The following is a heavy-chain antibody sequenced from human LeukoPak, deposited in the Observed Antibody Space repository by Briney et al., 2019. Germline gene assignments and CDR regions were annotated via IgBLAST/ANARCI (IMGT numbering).Heavy chain of an antibody. CDR1: GFTVSSNY. J-gene: IGHJ4*02. Sequence: QPGGSLRLSCAASGFTVSSNYMSWVPQAPGKGLEWVSVIYSGGSTYYADSVKGRFTISRDNSKNTLYLQMNSLRAEDTAVYYCAKHDSSPAGVADYWGQGTLVTVSS. V-gene: IGHV3-53*01. CDR3: AKHDSSPAGVADY. CDR2: IYSGGST. D-gene: IGHD3-22*01.